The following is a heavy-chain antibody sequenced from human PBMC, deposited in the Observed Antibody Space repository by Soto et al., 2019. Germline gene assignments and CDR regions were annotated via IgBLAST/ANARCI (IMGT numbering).Heavy chain of an antibody. V-gene: IGHV4-59*01. J-gene: IGHJ6*02. D-gene: IGHD3-22*01. CDR2: IYYIGST. CDR3: TRDMWLFRTPYYYYYGMDV. Sequence: PSETLSLTCTVSGGSISSYYWSRIRQPPGKGLERIGYIYYIGSTNYNPSLKSRVTISVDTSKNQFSLKLSSVTAADTAVYYCTRDMWLFRTPYYYYYGMDVWGQGTTVTVSS. CDR1: GGSISSYY.